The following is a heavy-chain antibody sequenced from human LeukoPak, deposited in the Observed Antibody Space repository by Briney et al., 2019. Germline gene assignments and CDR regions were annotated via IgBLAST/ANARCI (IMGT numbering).Heavy chain of an antibody. CDR3: ASPGNYGSGKPHADY. J-gene: IGHJ4*02. CDR1: GYTFTGYY. V-gene: IGHV1-2*02. Sequence: ASVKVSCKASGYTFTGYYMHWVRQAPGQGLEWMGWINPNSGGTNYAQKFQGRVTMTRDTSISTAYMELSRLTSDDTAVYYCASPGNYGSGKPHADYWGQGTLVTVSS. CDR2: INPNSGGT. D-gene: IGHD3-10*01.